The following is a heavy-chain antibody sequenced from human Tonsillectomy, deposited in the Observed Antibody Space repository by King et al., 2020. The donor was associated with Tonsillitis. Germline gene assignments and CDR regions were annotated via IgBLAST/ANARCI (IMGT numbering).Heavy chain of an antibody. CDR2: IYPGDSET. J-gene: IGHJ4*02. CDR1: GYTFTSYW. V-gene: IGHV5-51*01. Sequence: QLVQSGAEVKQPGESLKISCKGSGYTFTSYWIGWVRQMPGKGLEWMGIIYPGDSETSYSPSFQGQVTISADKSISTAYLQWSSLKASDTAMYYCASSRLQKYYYDNSLDFWGQGTLVTVSS. CDR3: ASSRLQKYYYDNSLDF. D-gene: IGHD3-22*01.